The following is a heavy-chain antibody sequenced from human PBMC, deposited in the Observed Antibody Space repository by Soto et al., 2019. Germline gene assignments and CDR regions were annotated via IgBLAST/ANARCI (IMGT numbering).Heavy chain of an antibody. Sequence: QITLQESAPVLVRPTETLMLTCTYSGFSLTTSGVGVGWLRQAPGKALEWLAVIYWDDDKRYMPSLQNRLTITKDTSRNQVVLAMTHMLPVDTGTYFCARRLRQSGNSLDSGAFDIWGHGTVVAVS. V-gene: IGHV2-5*02. CDR3: ARRLRQSGNSLDSGAFDI. CDR2: IYWDDDK. CDR1: GFSLTTSGVG. J-gene: IGHJ3*02. D-gene: IGHD1-1*01.